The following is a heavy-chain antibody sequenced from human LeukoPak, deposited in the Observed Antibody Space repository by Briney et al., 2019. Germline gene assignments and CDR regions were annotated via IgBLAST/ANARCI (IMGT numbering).Heavy chain of an antibody. CDR3: ARDGGSYYGGFDY. V-gene: IGHV4-59*12. J-gene: IGHJ4*02. CDR1: GGSLSSYY. Sequence: PSETLSLTCTVSGGSLSSYYWSWLRQPPGKGLEWIGYIYYSGSTNYNPSLKSRVTISLDTSQNQFSLKLSSVTAADTAVYYCARDGGSYYGGFDYWGQGTLVTVSS. CDR2: IYYSGST. D-gene: IGHD1-26*01.